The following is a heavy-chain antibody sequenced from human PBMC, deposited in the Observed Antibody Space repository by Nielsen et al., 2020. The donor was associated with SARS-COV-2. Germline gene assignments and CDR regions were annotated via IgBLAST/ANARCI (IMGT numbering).Heavy chain of an antibody. CDR3: ARLYVDTAMVTNY. J-gene: IGHJ4*02. D-gene: IGHD5-18*01. V-gene: IGHV3-74*01. CDR1: GFTFSSYW. CDR2: INSDGSST. Sequence: GESLKISCAASGFTFSSYWMHWVRQAPGKGLVWVSRINSDGSSTSYADSVKGRFTISRDNAKNTLYLQMNSLRAEDTAVYYCARLYVDTAMVTNYWGQGTLVTVSS.